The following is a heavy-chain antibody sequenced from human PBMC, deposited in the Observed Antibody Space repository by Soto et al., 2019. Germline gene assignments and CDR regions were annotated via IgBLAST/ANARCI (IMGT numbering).Heavy chain of an antibody. CDR1: RFTFSNYG. Sequence: QVQLVESGGGVVQPGRSLRLSCAASRFTFSNYGMHWVRQAPGKWLEWVAVISYDGSITYYGESVKGRFNSSRDNSKNTLFLQMNSLRPDDTALYYCAKDRGYGDSVIDAFDMWGQGTMVTVSS. D-gene: IGHD4-17*01. J-gene: IGHJ3*02. CDR3: AKDRGYGDSVIDAFDM. CDR2: ISYDGSIT. V-gene: IGHV3-30*18.